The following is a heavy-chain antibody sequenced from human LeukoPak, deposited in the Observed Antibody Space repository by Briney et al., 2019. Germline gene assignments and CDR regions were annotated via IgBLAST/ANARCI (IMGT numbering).Heavy chain of an antibody. CDR3: AHASYYYDSSGYYSYYFDY. J-gene: IGHJ4*01. CDR1: GFSLSSSGVG. V-gene: IGHV2-5*02. Sequence: SAPTLVKPTHTLTLTFTFSGFSLSSSGVGLGWILQPTGKALEWPALLYCDDDKRYSPSLKSRLTITKDTSKNQVVLTMTNMDPVDTATYYCAHASYYYDSSGYYSYYFDYWGQGTLVTVSS. CDR2: LYCDDDK. D-gene: IGHD3-22*01.